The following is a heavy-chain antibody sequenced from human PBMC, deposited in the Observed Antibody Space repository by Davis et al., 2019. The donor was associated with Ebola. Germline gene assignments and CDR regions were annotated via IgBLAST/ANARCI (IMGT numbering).Heavy chain of an antibody. CDR2: ISSNGGRT. Sequence: GESLKISCSASRFTFSSYAMHWVRQAPGKGLEYVSAISSNGGRTYYADSVKGRFTISRDNSKNTLYLQMSSLGAEDTAVYYCVKGGGLGLNFDYWGQGTLVTVSS. V-gene: IGHV3-64D*08. CDR1: RFTFSSYA. D-gene: IGHD6-19*01. CDR3: VKGGGLGLNFDY. J-gene: IGHJ4*02.